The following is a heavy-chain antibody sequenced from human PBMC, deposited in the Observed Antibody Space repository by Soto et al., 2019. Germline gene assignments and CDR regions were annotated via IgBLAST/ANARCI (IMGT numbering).Heavy chain of an antibody. CDR1: GFTFSGSA. CDR3: AKGDNFDFWGTFNCFDP. J-gene: IGHJ5*02. D-gene: IGHD3-3*01. CDR2: IRSKANSYAT. V-gene: IGHV3-73*01. Sequence: PGGSLRLSCAASGFTFSGSAMHWVRQASGKGLEWVGRIRSKANSYATAYAASVKGRFTISRDDSKNTAYLQMNSLKTEDTAVYYCAKGDNFDFWGTFNCFDPWGQGT.